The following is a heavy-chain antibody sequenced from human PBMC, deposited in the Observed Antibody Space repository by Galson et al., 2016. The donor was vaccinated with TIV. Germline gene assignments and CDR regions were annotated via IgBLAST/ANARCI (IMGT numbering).Heavy chain of an antibody. Sequence: SLRLSCAVSGFTVSSYHMSWVRQAPGKGLEWMSVIYTGGSAYYPDSVKGRFTISRDDSKNTLHLQMNSLTVEGTAVYYCARKDSSVHGDLRGAFDVWGQGTMVIVSS. CDR2: IYTGGSA. J-gene: IGHJ3*01. CDR1: GFTVSSYH. D-gene: IGHD4-17*01. V-gene: IGHV3-53*01. CDR3: ARKDSSVHGDLRGAFDV.